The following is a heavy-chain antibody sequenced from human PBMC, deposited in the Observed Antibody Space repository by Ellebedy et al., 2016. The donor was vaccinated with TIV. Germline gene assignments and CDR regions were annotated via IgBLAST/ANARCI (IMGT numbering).Heavy chain of an antibody. CDR2: IKSKTDGGTT. Sequence: PGGSLRLSCAASGFTFSNDWMSWVRQAPGKGLEWVGRIKSKTDGGTTDYAAPVKGRFTISRDDSKNTLYLQMNSLKTEDTAVYYCVSPAGSSGYWEAFDIWGQGTMVTVSS. D-gene: IGHD3-22*01. J-gene: IGHJ3*02. CDR3: VSPAGSSGYWEAFDI. CDR1: GFTFSNDW. V-gene: IGHV3-15*01.